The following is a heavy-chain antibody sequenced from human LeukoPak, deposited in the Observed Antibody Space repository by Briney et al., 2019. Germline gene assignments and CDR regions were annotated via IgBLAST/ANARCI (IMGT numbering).Heavy chain of an antibody. D-gene: IGHD5-18*01. CDR3: AGRPTGYSSGYIH. J-gene: IGHJ4*02. CDR1: GFTVSSNY. Sequence: GGSLRLSCAASGFTVSSNYMSWVRQAPEKGLDWVSVISGSAHKIRYADSVKGRFTISRDNSENIVYLQMNNLRVEDTAVYYCAGRPTGYSSGYIHWGQGTLVTVSS. V-gene: IGHV3-53*01. CDR2: ISGSAHKI.